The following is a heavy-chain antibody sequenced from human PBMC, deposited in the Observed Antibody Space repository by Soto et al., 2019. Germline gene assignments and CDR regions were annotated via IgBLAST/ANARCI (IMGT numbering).Heavy chain of an antibody. J-gene: IGHJ3*02. D-gene: IGHD3-22*01. Sequence: ASVKVSCKASGYTFTSYDINWVRQATGQGLEWMGWMNPNSGNTGYAQKFQGRVTMTRNTSISTAYMELSSLRSEDTAVYYCARASMIVIDAFDIWGQGTMVTVSS. CDR3: ARASMIVIDAFDI. CDR1: GYTFTSYD. CDR2: MNPNSGNT. V-gene: IGHV1-8*01.